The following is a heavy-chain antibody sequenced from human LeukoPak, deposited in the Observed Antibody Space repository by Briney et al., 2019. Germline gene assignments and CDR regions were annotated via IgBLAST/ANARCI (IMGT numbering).Heavy chain of an antibody. J-gene: IGHJ6*02. V-gene: IGHV4-31*03. CDR3: AASGYRYYYGMDV. D-gene: IGHD3-3*01. CDR2: ICYSGST. CDR1: GGSISSGGYY. Sequence: SETLSLTCTVSGGSISSGGYYWSWIRQHPGKGLEWIGYICYSGSTYYNPSLKSRVTISVDTSKNQFSLKLSSVTAADTAVYYCAASGYRYYYGMDVWGQGTTVTVSS.